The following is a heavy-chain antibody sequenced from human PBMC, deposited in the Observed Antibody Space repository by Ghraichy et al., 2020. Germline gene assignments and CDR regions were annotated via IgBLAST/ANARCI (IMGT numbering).Heavy chain of an antibody. CDR2: IIPIFGTA. J-gene: IGHJ6*02. D-gene: IGHD2-2*01. CDR1: GGTFSSYA. Sequence: SVKVSCKASGGTFSSYAISWVRQAPGQGLEWMGGIIPIFGTANYAQKFQGRVTITADESTSTAYMELSSLRSEDTAMYYCASTSVVVPAAYYYYGMDVWGQGTTVTVSS. CDR3: ASTSVVVPAAYYYYGMDV. V-gene: IGHV1-69*13.